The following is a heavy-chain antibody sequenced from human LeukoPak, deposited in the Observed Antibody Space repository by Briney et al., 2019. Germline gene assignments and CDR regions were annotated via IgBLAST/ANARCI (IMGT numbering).Heavy chain of an antibody. CDR1: GFTFSTYA. J-gene: IGHJ4*02. CDR3: AKEAY. CDR2: ISYDGSNK. Sequence: PGGSLRLSCAASGFTFSTYAMYWVRQAPGKGLEWMAVISYDGSNKNYADSVKGRFSISRDNAKNTLYLQMNSLRAEDTAVYYCAKEAYWGQGTLVTVSS. V-gene: IGHV3-30*04.